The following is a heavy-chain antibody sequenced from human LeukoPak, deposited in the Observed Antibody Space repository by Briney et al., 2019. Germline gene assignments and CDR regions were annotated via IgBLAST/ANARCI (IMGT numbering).Heavy chain of an antibody. D-gene: IGHD5-18*01. V-gene: IGHV3-21*01. Sequence: MPGGSLRLSCAASGFTFSSYAMSWVRQAPGKGLEWVSAISSSSSYIYYADSVKGRFTISRDNAKNSLYLQMNSLRAEDTAVYYCATHVDTAMVTGYWGQGTLVTVSS. CDR3: ATHVDTAMVTGY. J-gene: IGHJ4*02. CDR1: GFTFSSYA. CDR2: ISSSSSYI.